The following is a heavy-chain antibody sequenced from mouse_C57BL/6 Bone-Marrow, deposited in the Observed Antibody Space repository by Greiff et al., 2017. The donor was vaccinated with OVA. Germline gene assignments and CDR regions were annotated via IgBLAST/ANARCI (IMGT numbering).Heavy chain of an antibody. CDR3: ARGDYSAY. CDR1: GYTFTSYG. CDR2: INPSTGGT. D-gene: IGHD2-12*01. V-gene: IGHV1-81*01. J-gene: IGHJ3*01. Sequence: QVQLKQSGAELARPGASVKLSCKASGYTFTSYGISWVKQRTGQGLEWIGEINPSTGGTTYNQKFKAKATLTVDKSSSTAYMQLKSLTSEDSAVYYCARGDYSAYWGQGTLVTVSA.